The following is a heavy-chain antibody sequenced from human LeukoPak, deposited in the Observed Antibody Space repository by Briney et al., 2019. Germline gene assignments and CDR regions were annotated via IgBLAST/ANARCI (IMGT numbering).Heavy chain of an antibody. V-gene: IGHV3-74*01. J-gene: IGHJ2*01. CDR1: GFIFSNYW. CDR3: AREQEAARSWFFDL. CDR2: IHKDGTDT. Sequence: GGSLRLSCAASGFIFSNYWMHWVRRAPGKGLVWVSRIHKDGTDTHYADSVRGRFTISRDNAKNTLYLQMNSLRAEDTAEYYCAREQEAARSWFFDLWGRGTLVTVSS. D-gene: IGHD6-6*01.